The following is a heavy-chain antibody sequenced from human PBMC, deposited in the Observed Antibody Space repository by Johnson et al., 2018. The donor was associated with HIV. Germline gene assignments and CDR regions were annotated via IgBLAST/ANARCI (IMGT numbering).Heavy chain of an antibody. Sequence: VQLVESGGGLVQPGGSLRLSCAASGFTFSSYWMHWVRQAPGKGLVWVSRINSDGSSTSYADSVKGRFTISRDNAKNTLDLKMNSLGVEDTAVYYCARGRWLRDAFDIWGQGTMVTVSS. J-gene: IGHJ3*02. CDR3: ARGRWLRDAFDI. CDR1: GFTFSSYW. V-gene: IGHV3-74*02. D-gene: IGHD3-22*01. CDR2: INSDGSST.